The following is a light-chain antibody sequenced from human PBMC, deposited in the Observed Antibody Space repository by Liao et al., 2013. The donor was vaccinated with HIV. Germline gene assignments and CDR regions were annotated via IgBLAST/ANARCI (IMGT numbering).Light chain of an antibody. J-gene: IGLJ1*01. CDR1: KLGDKY. CDR3: QAWDSSFYV. CDR2: EDK. V-gene: IGLV3-1*01. Sequence: SYELTQPPSVSESPGQTAIITCSGEKLGDKYVRWYQQKPGQSPVLVIYEDKKRPSGIPERFSGSNSGNTATLTISGTQAVDEADYYCQAWDSSFYVFGSGTKVTVL.